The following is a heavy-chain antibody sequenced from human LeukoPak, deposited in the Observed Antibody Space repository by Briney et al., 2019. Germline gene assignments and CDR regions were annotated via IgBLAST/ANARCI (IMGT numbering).Heavy chain of an antibody. CDR3: ASRLYCSNTRCRNFPFAY. CDR2: IIPIFGTA. Sequence: SVKVSCKASGGTFSSYTINWVRQAPGQGLEWMGGIIPIFGTANYAQKFQDRVTITADESTSTAYMELSSLRSEDTAIYYCASRLYCSNTRCRNFPFAYWGQGTLVTVSS. J-gene: IGHJ4*02. CDR1: GGTFSSYT. V-gene: IGHV1-69*13. D-gene: IGHD2-2*01.